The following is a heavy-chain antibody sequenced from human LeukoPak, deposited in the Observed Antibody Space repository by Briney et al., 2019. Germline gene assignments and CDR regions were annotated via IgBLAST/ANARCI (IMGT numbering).Heavy chain of an antibody. J-gene: IGHJ5*02. CDR1: GGSISSGSYY. CDR3: ARHTYYDFWSGYRELRNNWFDP. CDR2: SYTSGST. Sequence: PSETLSLTCTVSGGSISSGSYYWSWIRQPAGKGLEWIGRSYTSGSTNYNPSLKSRVTISVDTSKNQFSLKLSSVTAADTAVYYCARHTYYDFWSGYRELRNNWFDPWGQGTLVTVSS. D-gene: IGHD3-3*01. V-gene: IGHV4-61*02.